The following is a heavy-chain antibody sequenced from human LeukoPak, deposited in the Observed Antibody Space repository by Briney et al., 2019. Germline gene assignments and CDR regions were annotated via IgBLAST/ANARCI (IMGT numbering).Heavy chain of an antibody. CDR3: ARGPPGGTIFGVVIRTWFDP. J-gene: IGHJ5*02. V-gene: IGHV1-18*01. Sequence: GASVKVSCKASGYTFTSYGISWVRQAPGQGLEWMGWISAYNGNTNYAQKLQGRVTMTTDTSTSTAYMELRCLRSDDTAVYYCARGPPGGTIFGVVIRTWFDPWGQGTLVTVSS. CDR1: GYTFTSYG. CDR2: ISAYNGNT. D-gene: IGHD3-3*01.